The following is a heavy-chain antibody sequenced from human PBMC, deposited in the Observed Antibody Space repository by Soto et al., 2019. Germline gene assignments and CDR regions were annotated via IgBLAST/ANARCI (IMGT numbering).Heavy chain of an antibody. CDR2: IIPIFGTA. V-gene: IGHV1-69*12. J-gene: IGHJ2*01. D-gene: IGHD2-15*01. CDR3: ARVVTVVKSFHYWYFDL. CDR1: GGTFSSYA. Sequence: QVQLVQSGAEVKKPGSSVKVSCKASGGTFSSYAISWVRQAPGQGLEWMGGIIPIFGTANYAQKFQGRVTITADESTSXXYMELSSLRSEYTAVYYCARVVTVVKSFHYWYFDLWGRGTLVTVSS.